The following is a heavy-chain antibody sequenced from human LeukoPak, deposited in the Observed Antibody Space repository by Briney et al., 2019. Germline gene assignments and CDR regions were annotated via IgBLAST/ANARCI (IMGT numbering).Heavy chain of an antibody. J-gene: IGHJ3*01. CDR2: ISTYNGNT. CDR3: ASSRDYGDYVL. CDR1: GYTFTSYG. V-gene: IGHV1-18*01. Sequence: ASVKVSCKASGYTFTSYGISWVRQAPGQGLEWMGWISTYNGNTNYAQKLQGRVTMTTDTSTSTAYMELRSLRSDDTAVYYCASSRDYGDYVLWGQGTMVTVSS. D-gene: IGHD4-17*01.